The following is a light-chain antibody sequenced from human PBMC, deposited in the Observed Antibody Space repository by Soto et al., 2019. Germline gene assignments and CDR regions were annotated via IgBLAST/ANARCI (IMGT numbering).Light chain of an antibody. Sequence: QSVLTQPASVSGSPGQSITISCTGTSSDVGGYNYVSWYQQHPGKAPKLMIYEVSNRPSGVSNRFSGSKSGNTASLTISGLQAEDEADYYCSSYTSSSTPYAFGNGTKVTVL. CDR1: SSDVGGYNY. CDR3: SSYTSSSTPYA. V-gene: IGLV2-14*01. CDR2: EVS. J-gene: IGLJ1*01.